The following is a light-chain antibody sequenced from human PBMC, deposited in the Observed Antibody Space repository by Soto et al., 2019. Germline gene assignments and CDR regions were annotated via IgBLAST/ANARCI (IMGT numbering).Light chain of an antibody. V-gene: IGKV3-15*01. Sequence: IVLTQSPVSLSVSPGERATLSCRASQYVGSNLAWYQQKPGQAPRLLIQTASTRATGIPARFSGSGSGTAFTLTISSLQSEDFAVYYCQQYKNYYSFGQGTKVEIK. J-gene: IGKJ2*03. CDR3: QQYKNYYS. CDR2: TAS. CDR1: QYVGSN.